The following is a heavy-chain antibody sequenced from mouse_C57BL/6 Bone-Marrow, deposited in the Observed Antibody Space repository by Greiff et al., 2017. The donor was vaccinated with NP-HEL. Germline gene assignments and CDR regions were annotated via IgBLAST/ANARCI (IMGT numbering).Heavy chain of an antibody. CDR3: AREGTGDAMDY. V-gene: IGHV1-69*01. CDR2: IDPSASYT. Sequence: QVQLQQPGAELVMPGASVKLSCKASGYTFTSYWMHWVKPRPGQGLEWIGEIDPSASYTNYNQKFKGKSTLTVDKSSSTAYMQLSSLTSEDSAVYYWAREGTGDAMDYWGQGTSVTVSS. CDR1: GYTFTSYW. J-gene: IGHJ4*01. D-gene: IGHD3-3*01.